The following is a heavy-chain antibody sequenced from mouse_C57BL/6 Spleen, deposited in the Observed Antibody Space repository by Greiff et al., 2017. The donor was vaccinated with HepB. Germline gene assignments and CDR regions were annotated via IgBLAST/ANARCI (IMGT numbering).Heavy chain of an antibody. CDR1: GYTFTDYE. Sequence: VQLVESGAELVRPGASVTLSCKASGYTFTDYEMHWVKQTPVHGLEWIGAIDPETGGTAYNQKFKGKAILTADKSSSTAYMELRSLTSEDSAVYYCTRKGAYYRGWGQGTSVTVSS. CDR2: IDPETGGT. J-gene: IGHJ4*01. CDR3: TRKGAYYRG. V-gene: IGHV1-15*01. D-gene: IGHD2-14*01.